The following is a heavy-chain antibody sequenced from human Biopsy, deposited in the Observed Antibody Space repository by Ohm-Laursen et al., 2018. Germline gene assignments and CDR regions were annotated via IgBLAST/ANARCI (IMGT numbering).Heavy chain of an antibody. CDR3: ARDRMVTIITRVQADAFDI. D-gene: IGHD5-18*01. CDR1: GYTFTDYS. V-gene: IGHV1-2*02. CDR2: VNPNRGAT. Sequence: SVKVSCKPSGYTFTDYSLHWVRQAPGQGLEWLGWVNPNRGATNYAQKFQGRVTMTSDTSISTAYIELRRLISDDTAVYFCARDRMVTIITRVQADAFDIWGQGTLVSVSS. J-gene: IGHJ3*02.